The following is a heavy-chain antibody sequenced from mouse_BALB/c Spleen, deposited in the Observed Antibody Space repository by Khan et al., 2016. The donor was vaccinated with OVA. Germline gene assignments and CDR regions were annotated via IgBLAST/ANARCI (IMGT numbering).Heavy chain of an antibody. J-gene: IGHJ3*01. Sequence: QVQLKQSGPGLVAPSQSLSITCTVSGFSLTNYGVHWVRQPPREGLEWLGVIWAGGSTNYNSALMSRLSIRKDNSKSKVFLKMNSLQTNDTAMYYFARPYYGSAWFAYWGQGTLVTVSA. CDR2: IWAGGST. D-gene: IGHD1-1*01. CDR1: GFSLTNYG. V-gene: IGHV2-9*02. CDR3: ARPYYGSAWFAY.